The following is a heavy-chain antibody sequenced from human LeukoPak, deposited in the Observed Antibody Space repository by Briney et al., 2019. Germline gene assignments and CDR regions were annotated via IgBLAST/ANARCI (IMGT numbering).Heavy chain of an antibody. CDR1: GFSFYSYA. CDR3: ARVPYSSDYGGNWFDP. D-gene: IGHD6-25*01. V-gene: IGHV3-30*04. Sequence: GGSLRLSCAASGFSFYSYAMHWVRQAPGKGLEWVAVISNDGGNKNYADSVKGRFTFSRDNSKNTLYLQMNSLRAEDTAVYCCARVPYSSDYGGNWFDPWGQGTRVTVSS. J-gene: IGHJ5*02. CDR2: ISNDGGNK.